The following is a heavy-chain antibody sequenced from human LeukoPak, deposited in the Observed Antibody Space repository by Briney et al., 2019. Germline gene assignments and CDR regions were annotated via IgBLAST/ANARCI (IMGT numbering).Heavy chain of an antibody. CDR1: GYTFTGYY. V-gene: IGHV1-2*02. CDR3: ASYPRYSSSPPFDY. Sequence: ASVKVSCKASGYTFTGYYMHWVRQAPGQGLEWMGWINPNTGVTNYAQKFQGRVTMTRDTSISTAYMELSRLRSDDTAVYYCASYPRYSSSPPFDYWDQGTPVTVSS. J-gene: IGHJ4*02. CDR2: INPNTGVT. D-gene: IGHD5-12*01.